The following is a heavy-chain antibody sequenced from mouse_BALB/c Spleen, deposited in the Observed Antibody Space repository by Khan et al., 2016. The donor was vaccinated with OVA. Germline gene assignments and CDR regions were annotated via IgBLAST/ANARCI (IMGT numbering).Heavy chain of an antibody. Sequence: VQLKQSGPGLVKPSQSLSLTCTVTGYSITSGYAWNWIRQFPGNKLEWMGYISYSGITSYNPSLRSRISITRDTSKNQFFLQLNSVTTEDTATYYCARKNYYGYAMDYWGQGTSVTGSS. J-gene: IGHJ4*01. CDR1: GYSITSGYA. D-gene: IGHD1-1*01. V-gene: IGHV3-2*02. CDR2: ISYSGIT. CDR3: ARKNYYGYAMDY.